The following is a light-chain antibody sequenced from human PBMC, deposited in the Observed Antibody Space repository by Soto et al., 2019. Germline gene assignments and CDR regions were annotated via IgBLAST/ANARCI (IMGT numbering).Light chain of an antibody. J-gene: IGKJ5*01. CDR1: QSVSNNY. Sequence: EIVLTQSPGTLSLSPGERATLSCRASQSVSNNYLAWYQQKPGQAPRLLIYGASNRATGIPDRFSGSGSGTDFTLTISRLEPEDSAVYYCQQRSNWPPVFTFGQGTRLEMK. CDR3: QQRSNWPPVFT. CDR2: GAS. V-gene: IGKV3D-20*02.